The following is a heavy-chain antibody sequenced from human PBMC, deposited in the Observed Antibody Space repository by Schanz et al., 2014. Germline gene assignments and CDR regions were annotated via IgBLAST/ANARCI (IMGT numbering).Heavy chain of an antibody. CDR1: GFTVSSNH. V-gene: IGHV3-66*01. J-gene: IGHJ4*01. CDR2: IYSGIGA. Sequence: EGQLAESGGGLVQPGGSLRLSCAVSGFTVSSNHMSWVRQAPGKGLEWVSVIYSGIGAYYADSVKDRFTVSRDNSKNTVYLQMNRLRAEDTAVYYCAREQIMAAAGLVDYWGHGTLXTVSS. D-gene: IGHD6-13*01. CDR3: AREQIMAAAGLVDY.